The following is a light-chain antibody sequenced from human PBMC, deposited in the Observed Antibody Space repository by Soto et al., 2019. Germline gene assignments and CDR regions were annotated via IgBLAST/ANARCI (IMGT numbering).Light chain of an antibody. CDR2: GAS. CDR3: QQYNNLPPYT. V-gene: IGKV3-15*01. J-gene: IGKJ2*01. CDR1: HSVGTN. Sequence: EIVMTQSPATLSLSPGERATLTCRASHSVGTNLAWYRQKPGQAPRLLMYGASTRATGLPARVRGSGSGTEFTLTISSLQSEDVAVYYCQQYNNLPPYTFGHGTKREIK.